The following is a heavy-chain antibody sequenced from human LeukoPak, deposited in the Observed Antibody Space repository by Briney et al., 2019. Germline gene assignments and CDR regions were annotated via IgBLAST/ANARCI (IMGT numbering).Heavy chain of an antibody. D-gene: IGHD5-12*01. V-gene: IGHV4-59*01. CDR3: ARGGGYDWGAFDY. Sequence: SETLSLTCTVSGGSISSYYWSWIRQPAGKGLEWIGFISYSGSTGYRPSLKSRVTISVDTSKNQFSLKLSSVTAADTAVYYCARGGGYDWGAFDYWGQGTLVTVSS. J-gene: IGHJ4*02. CDR2: ISYSGST. CDR1: GGSISSYY.